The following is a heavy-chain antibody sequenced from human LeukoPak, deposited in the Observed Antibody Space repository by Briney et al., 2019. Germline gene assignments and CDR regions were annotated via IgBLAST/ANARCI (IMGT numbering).Heavy chain of an antibody. CDR3: ARDRGISSSQYYMDV. V-gene: IGHV3-33*01. CDR1: GFTFSDYG. D-gene: IGHD6-13*01. Sequence: GGSLRLSCVASGFTFSDYGTHWVRQAPGKGLEWVAVMWYDGSKNYYADSVKGRFTISRDNSKNTLYLQMNSLRAEDTAVYYCARDRGISSSQYYMDVWGKGTTVTVSS. CDR2: MWYDGSKN. J-gene: IGHJ6*03.